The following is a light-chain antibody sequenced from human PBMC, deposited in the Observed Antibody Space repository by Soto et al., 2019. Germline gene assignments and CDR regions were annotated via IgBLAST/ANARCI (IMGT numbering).Light chain of an antibody. CDR3: QQSYSTRRT. J-gene: IGKJ1*01. CDR1: QSIRRS. Sequence: DIQMTQSPSSLSASVGDRVTITCRASQSIRRSLNWYQQKPGTAPKFLTYAGSTLQSGVPSRFSGSGYGADFTLTISSLQPEDSATYYCQQSYSTRRTFGQGTNVEIK. V-gene: IGKV1-39*01. CDR2: AGS.